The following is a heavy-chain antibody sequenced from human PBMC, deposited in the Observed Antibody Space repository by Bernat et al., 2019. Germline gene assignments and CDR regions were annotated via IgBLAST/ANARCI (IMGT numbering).Heavy chain of an antibody. D-gene: IGHD5-18*01. CDR1: GFTFADKA. CDR3: VKVEGRYGTFDY. V-gene: IGHV3-23*01. CDR2: ISRSGDST. J-gene: IGHJ4*03. Sequence: EVQLLESGGDLIQPGGSLRLSCAASGFTFADKAMTWVRQAAGKGLEWVSSISRSGDSTYYADSVKGRFTISRDNSKNTLYLQMNSLRAEDTAVYFCVKVEGRYGTFDYWGQGTTVTVSS.